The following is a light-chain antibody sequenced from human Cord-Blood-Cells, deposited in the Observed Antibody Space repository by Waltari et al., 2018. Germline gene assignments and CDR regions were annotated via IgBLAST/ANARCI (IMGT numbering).Light chain of an antibody. CDR2: RNN. V-gene: IGLV1-47*01. Sequence: QSVLTQPPSASGTPGQRVTISCSGSSSNIGSNYVYWYQQLPATAPKLLIYRNNQRPSGVPDRVSGSKSGTSASLAISGLRSEDEADYYCAAWDDSLSGYVFGTGTKVTVL. CDR1: SSNIGSNY. CDR3: AAWDDSLSGYV. J-gene: IGLJ1*01.